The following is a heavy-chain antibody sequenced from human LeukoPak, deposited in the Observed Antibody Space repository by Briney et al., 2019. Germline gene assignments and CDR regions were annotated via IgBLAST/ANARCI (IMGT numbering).Heavy chain of an antibody. CDR3: ARGPPLRFLEWLRFDY. CDR1: GFTFSSYI. V-gene: IGHV3-48*02. J-gene: IGHJ4*02. D-gene: IGHD3-3*01. CDR2: ISSSSSTI. Sequence: GGSLRLSCAASGFTFSSYIMNWVRQAPGKGLEWVSYISSSSSTIYYADSVKGRFTISRDNAKNSLYLQMNSLRDEDTAVYYCARGPPLRFLEWLRFDYWGQGTLVTVSS.